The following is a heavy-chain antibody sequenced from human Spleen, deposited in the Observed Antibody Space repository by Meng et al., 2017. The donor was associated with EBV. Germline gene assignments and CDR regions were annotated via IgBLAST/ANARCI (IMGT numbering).Heavy chain of an antibody. CDR3: ARLPGIAVTGQDY. CDR1: GYIFTGYY. CDR2: INPNSGGS. V-gene: IGHV1-2*06. D-gene: IGHD6-19*01. J-gene: IGHJ4*02. Sequence: QVHPVQSGAEVKKPGASVKVSCKASGYIFTGYYIHWVRQAPGQGLEWMGRINPNSGGSNYAQKFQGRVNMTRDTSISTAYMELNRLRSDDTAVYYCARLPGIAVTGQDYWGLGTLVTVSS.